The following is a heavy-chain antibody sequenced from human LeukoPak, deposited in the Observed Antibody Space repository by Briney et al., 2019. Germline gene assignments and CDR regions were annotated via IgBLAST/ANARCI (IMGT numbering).Heavy chain of an antibody. CDR3: AKSPPGSSGWYEYYFDY. V-gene: IGHV3-23*01. Sequence: GGSLRLSCAASGFTVSSNYMSWVRQAPGKGLEWVSAISGSGGSTYYADSVKGRFTISRDNSKNTLYLQMNSLRAEDTAVYYCAKSPPGSSGWYEYYFDYWGQGTLVTVSS. D-gene: IGHD6-19*01. CDR1: GFTVSSNY. J-gene: IGHJ4*02. CDR2: ISGSGGST.